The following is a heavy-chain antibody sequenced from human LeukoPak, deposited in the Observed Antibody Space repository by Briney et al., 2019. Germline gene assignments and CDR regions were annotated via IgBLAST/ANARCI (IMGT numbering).Heavy chain of an antibody. J-gene: IGHJ4*02. D-gene: IGHD1-14*01. CDR2: ISDGGGTT. Sequence: GGSLRLSCAASGFTFSSYAMSWVRQAPGKGLEWVSAISDGGGTTYYADSVQGRFTISRDYSKNTLFLQMNSLRADDTAVYYGAKVGTGDLFRALDYWGQGTLVTVSS. CDR1: GFTFSSYA. CDR3: AKVGTGDLFRALDY. V-gene: IGHV3-23*01.